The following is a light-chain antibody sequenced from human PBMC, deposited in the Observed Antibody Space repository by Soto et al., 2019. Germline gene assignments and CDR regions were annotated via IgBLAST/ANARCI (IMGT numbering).Light chain of an antibody. Sequence: QSALTQPASLSGSPGQSITISCPGTSRDNGAYDYISWCQQHPGKAPKRRISDVNNRPTGGSNRFSGSKSGNTDYLTISRLLAEDVAEYFCFSFTTTSTHGFGSGSKGTV. V-gene: IGLV2-14*03. CDR1: SRDNGAYDY. CDR2: DVN. J-gene: IGLJ1*01. CDR3: FSFTTTSTHG.